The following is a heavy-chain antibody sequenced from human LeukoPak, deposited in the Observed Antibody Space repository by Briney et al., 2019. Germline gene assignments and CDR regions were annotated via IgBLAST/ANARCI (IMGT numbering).Heavy chain of an antibody. CDR2: IVVGSGNT. Sequence: SVKVSCKASGFTFTSSAVQWVRQARGQRLEWIRWIVVGSGNTNYAQKFQERVTITRDMSTSTAYMELSSLRSEDTAVYYCAAERGYSGYDDGDRYFDYWGQGTLVTVSS. J-gene: IGHJ4*02. V-gene: IGHV1-58*01. CDR1: GFTFTSSA. CDR3: AAERGYSGYDDGDRYFDY. D-gene: IGHD5-12*01.